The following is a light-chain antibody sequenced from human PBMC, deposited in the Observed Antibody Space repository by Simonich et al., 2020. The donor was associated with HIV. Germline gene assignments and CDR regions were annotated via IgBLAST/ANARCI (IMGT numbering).Light chain of an antibody. Sequence: EIVLTQSPGTLSLSPGERATLSCRASQSVSSSYLAWYQQKPGLAPRLLIYDASSRATGIPDRFSGSGSGTDFTLTISSLQPEDIATYYCQQYDNLPPLTFGGGTKVEIK. V-gene: IGKV3D-20*01. CDR2: DAS. CDR1: QSVSSSY. J-gene: IGKJ4*01. CDR3: QQYDNLPPLT.